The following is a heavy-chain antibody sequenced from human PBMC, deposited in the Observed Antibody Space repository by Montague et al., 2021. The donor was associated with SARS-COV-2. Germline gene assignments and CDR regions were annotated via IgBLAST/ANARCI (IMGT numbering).Heavy chain of an antibody. V-gene: IGHV3-30*04. Sequence: SLRLSCAASGFSFSEYAMHWVRQAPGKGLEWVALISYDGSNKYYAVSVKGRFTISRDNSKNTLFLQMSSLRAEDTAVYFCARDRDTRHTTPIDYWGQGTLVTVSS. D-gene: IGHD2-15*01. CDR1: GFSFSEYA. CDR3: ARDRDTRHTTPIDY. J-gene: IGHJ4*02. CDR2: ISYDGSNK.